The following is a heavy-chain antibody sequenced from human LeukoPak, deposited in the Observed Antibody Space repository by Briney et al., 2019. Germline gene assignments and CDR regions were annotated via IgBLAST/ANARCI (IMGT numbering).Heavy chain of an antibody. CDR2: ISGNSGSI. Sequence: PGGSLRLSCAASGVTFDDYAMHWVRQAPGKGLEWVSGISGNSGSIGYADSVKGRFTIPRDNANNSLYLQMKSLRAEEMALYYCAKDQGRYLDWSFDYWGQGTLVTVPS. V-gene: IGHV3-9*03. CDR1: GVTFDDYA. J-gene: IGHJ4*02. D-gene: IGHD3-9*01. CDR3: AKDQGRYLDWSFDY.